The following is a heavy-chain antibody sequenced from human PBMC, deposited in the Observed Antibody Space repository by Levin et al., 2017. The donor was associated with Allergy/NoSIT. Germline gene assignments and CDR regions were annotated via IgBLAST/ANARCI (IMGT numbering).Heavy chain of an antibody. CDR1: GGSISSYY. CDR3: ARGPTCGGDCEPIGPAFDS. J-gene: IGHJ3*02. V-gene: IGHV4-59*01. CDR2: IYYSGST. D-gene: IGHD2-21*02. Sequence: GSLRLSCTVSGGSISSYYWSWIRQPPGKGLEWIGYIYYSGSTNYNPSLKSRVTISVDTSKNQFSLKLSSVTAADTAVYYCARGPTCGGDCEPIGPAFDSWGQGTMVTVSS.